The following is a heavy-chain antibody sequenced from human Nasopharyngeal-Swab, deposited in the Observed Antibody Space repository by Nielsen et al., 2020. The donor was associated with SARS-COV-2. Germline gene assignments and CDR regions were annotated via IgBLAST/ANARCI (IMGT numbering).Heavy chain of an antibody. D-gene: IGHD6-13*01. CDR3: ARSKWSQYSSSWYEQNYYYYGMDV. Sequence: WIRQPPGKGLEWIGYIYYSGSTNYNPSLKSRVTISVDTSKNQFSLKLSSVTAADTAVYYCARSKWSQYSSSWYEQNYYYYGMDVWGQGTTVTVSS. CDR2: IYYSGST. J-gene: IGHJ6*02. V-gene: IGHV4-59*01.